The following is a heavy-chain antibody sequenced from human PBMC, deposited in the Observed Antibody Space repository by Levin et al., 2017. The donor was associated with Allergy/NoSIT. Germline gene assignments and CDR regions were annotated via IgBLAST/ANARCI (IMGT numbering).Heavy chain of an antibody. Sequence: ETLSLTCAASGFAVNTKSMNWVRQAPGEGLEWVSVIYSAGATYYADSVKGRFTISRDDSKNTVFLQMNSLRAEDTAVYYCESTYYYDRSDFDYWGQGTLVTVSS. CDR3: ESTYYYDRSDFDY. J-gene: IGHJ4*02. CDR1: GFAVNTKS. CDR2: IYSAGAT. D-gene: IGHD3-22*01. V-gene: IGHV3-66*01.